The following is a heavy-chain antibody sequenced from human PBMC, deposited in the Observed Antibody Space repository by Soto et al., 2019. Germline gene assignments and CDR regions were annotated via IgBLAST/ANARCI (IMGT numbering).Heavy chain of an antibody. D-gene: IGHD1-1*01. CDR1: GFIIGDYG. CDR2: FSGGGGGT. V-gene: IGHV3-23*01. CDR3: VRWNGFGDR. J-gene: IGHJ5*02. Sequence: GGSLRLSCAASGFIIGDYGVTWVRQAPGKGLQWVSGFSGGGGGTFYADSVKGRFTISRDDPKNTAYLQMNNLRAEDTAVYYCVRWNGFGDRWGQGTLVTVSS.